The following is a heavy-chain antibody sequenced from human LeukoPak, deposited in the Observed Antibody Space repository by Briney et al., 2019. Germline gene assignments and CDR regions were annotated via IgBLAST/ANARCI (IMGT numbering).Heavy chain of an antibody. D-gene: IGHD1-26*01. J-gene: IGHJ4*02. CDR1: NGSISTYY. CDR3: ARHGGTLDYFDS. V-gene: IGHV4-59*08. Sequence: PSETLSLTCSVSNGSISTYYWSWIRQSPGKGLEWIGYIYYGGTTSYNPSLKRRVTISADSPKNHFSLRLTSLTAADTALYYCARHGGTLDYFDSWGPGSLVIVSS. CDR2: IYYGGTT.